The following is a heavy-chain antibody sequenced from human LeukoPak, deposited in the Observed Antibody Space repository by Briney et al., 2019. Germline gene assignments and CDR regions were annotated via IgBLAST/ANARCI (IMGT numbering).Heavy chain of an antibody. CDR1: GGSISSGGYY. CDR3: ARFRSREVVSFDY. V-gene: IGHV4-61*08. Sequence: TSQTLSLTCTVSGGSISSGGYYWSWIRQPPGKGLEWIGYIYYSGSTNYNPSLKSRVTISVDTSKNQFSLKLSSVTAADTAVYYCARFRSREVVSFDYWGQGTLVTVSS. J-gene: IGHJ4*02. D-gene: IGHD4-23*01. CDR2: IYYSGST.